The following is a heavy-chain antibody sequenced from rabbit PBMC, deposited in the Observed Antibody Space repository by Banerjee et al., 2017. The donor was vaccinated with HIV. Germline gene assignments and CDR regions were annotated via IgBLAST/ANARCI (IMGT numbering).Heavy chain of an antibody. Sequence: QLVESGGGLVQPGGSLTLSCKASGFDFSTYSMSWVRQAPGKGLEWIGYIVPIFGGTCYANWGNGRCSISSHNAQNTLYLQLNSLTAADTATYFCVREAGYGGYGDANLWGQGTLVTVS. J-gene: IGHJ4*01. V-gene: IGHV1S7*01. CDR3: VREAGYGGYGDANL. CDR1: GFDFSTYS. CDR2: IVPIFGGT. D-gene: IGHD6-1*01.